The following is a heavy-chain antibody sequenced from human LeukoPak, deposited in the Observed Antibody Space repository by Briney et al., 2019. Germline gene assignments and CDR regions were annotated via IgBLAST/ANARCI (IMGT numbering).Heavy chain of an antibody. CDR1: GYTFTSYG. CDR3: ARDHGRDIVATIIDY. Sequence: GASVEVSCKASGYTFTSYGISWVRQAPGQGLEWMGWISAYNGNTNYAQKLQGRVTMTTDTSTSTAYMELRSLRSDDTAVYYCARDHGRDIVATIIDYWGQGTLVTVSS. V-gene: IGHV1-18*01. D-gene: IGHD5-12*01. CDR2: ISAYNGNT. J-gene: IGHJ4*02.